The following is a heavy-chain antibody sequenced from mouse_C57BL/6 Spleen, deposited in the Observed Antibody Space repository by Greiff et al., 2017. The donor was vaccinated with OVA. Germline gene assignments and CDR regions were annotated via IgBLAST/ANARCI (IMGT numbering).Heavy chain of an antibody. Sequence: EVQLQQSGAELVRPGASVKLSCTASGFNIKDYYMHWVKQRPEQGLEWIGRIDPEDGDTEYAPKFPGKATMTADPSSNTAYLQLSSLTSEDTAVYYCTTLITTVVADYVDYWGQGTTLTVSS. V-gene: IGHV14-1*01. CDR2: IDPEDGDT. D-gene: IGHD1-1*01. CDR3: TTLITTVVADYVDY. CDR1: GFNIKDYY. J-gene: IGHJ2*01.